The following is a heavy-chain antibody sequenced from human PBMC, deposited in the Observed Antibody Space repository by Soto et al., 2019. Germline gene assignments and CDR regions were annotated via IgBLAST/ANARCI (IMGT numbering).Heavy chain of an antibody. CDR2: ISYDGSNK. V-gene: IGHV3-30-3*01. J-gene: IGHJ4*02. D-gene: IGHD3-10*01. CDR1: GFTFSSYA. CDR3: ARGPGVYYFDY. Sequence: QVQLVESGGGVVQPGRSLRLSCAASGFTFSSYAMHWVRQAPGKGLEWVAVISYDGSNKYYVDSVKGRFTISRDNSKNTLYLQMNSLRAEDTAVYYCARGPGVYYFDYWGQGTLVTVSS.